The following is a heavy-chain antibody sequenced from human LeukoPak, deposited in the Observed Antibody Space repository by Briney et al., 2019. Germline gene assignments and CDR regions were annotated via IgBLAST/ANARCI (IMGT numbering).Heavy chain of an antibody. Sequence: SETLSLTCTVSGGSISSYYWSWIRQPPGKGLEWIGYIYYSGSTYYNPSLKSRVTISVDTSKIQFSLKLSSVTAADTAVYYCARAPVLRFLEWLLHGFFDYWGQGTLVTVSS. V-gene: IGHV4-59*06. J-gene: IGHJ4*02. D-gene: IGHD3-3*01. CDR2: IYYSGST. CDR1: GGSISSYY. CDR3: ARAPVLRFLEWLLHGFFDY.